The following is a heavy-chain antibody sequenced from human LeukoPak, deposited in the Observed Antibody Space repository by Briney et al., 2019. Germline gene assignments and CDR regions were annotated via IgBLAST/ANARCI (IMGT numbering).Heavy chain of an antibody. J-gene: IGHJ4*02. CDR1: GFTFSTYS. CDR3: AGGSSIYYYYFDY. D-gene: IGHD6-13*01. CDR2: ISSTSSYI. V-gene: IGHV3-21*01. Sequence: GGFLRLSCVASGFTFSTYSMNWVRQAPGKGLEWVSSISSTSSYIYYADSVKGRFTISRDNAQNSLYLQMNSLRAEDTAVYYCAGGSSIYYYYFDYWGQGTLVTVSS.